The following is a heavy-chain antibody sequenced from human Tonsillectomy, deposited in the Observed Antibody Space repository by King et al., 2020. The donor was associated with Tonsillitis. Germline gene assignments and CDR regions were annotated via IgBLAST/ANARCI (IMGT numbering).Heavy chain of an antibody. CDR3: AKDALAAAGFFDY. D-gene: IGHD6-13*01. J-gene: IGHJ4*02. Sequence: VQLVESGGGVVQPGRSLRLSCAASGFTFSSYGMHWVRQAPGKGLEWVAVISYDGSNKYYADSVKGRFTISRDNCKNTLYLQMNSLRAEDTAVYYCAKDALAAAGFFDYWGQGTLVTVSS. V-gene: IGHV3-30*18. CDR2: ISYDGSNK. CDR1: GFTFSSYG.